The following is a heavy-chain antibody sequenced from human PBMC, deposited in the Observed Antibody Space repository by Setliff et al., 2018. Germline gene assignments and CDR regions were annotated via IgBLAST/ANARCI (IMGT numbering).Heavy chain of an antibody. Sequence: SETLSLTCSVSGGSISSYYWSWIRQPPGKGLEWIGYIYTRGSTNYNPSLQSRVTISVDTAKKQFSLKLNSVTAADTAIYYCARGGGRIRQLGATGVHTFDIWCQGTMVTVSS. CDR3: ARGGGRIRQLGATGVHTFDI. CDR2: IYTRGST. J-gene: IGHJ3*02. D-gene: IGHD1-1*01. V-gene: IGHV4-4*08. CDR1: GGSISSYY.